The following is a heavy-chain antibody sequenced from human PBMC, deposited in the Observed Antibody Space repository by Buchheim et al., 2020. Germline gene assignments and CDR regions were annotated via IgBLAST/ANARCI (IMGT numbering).Heavy chain of an antibody. D-gene: IGHD6-13*01. V-gene: IGHV3-74*01. CDR2: IHSDGSST. J-gene: IGHJ4*02. Sequence: EVQLVESGGDLVQPGGSLRLSCAASGFTFSIYWMHWVRQAPGKGLVWVSRIHSDGSSTDYADSVKGRFTISRDNAKNTLYLQMNSLGAEDTAVYYCTNLAEQPGRNYLGQGTL. CDR1: GFTFSIYW. CDR3: TNLAEQPGRNY.